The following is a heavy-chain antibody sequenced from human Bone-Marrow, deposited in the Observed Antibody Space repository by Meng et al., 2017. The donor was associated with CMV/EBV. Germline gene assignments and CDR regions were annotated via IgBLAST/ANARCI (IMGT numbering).Heavy chain of an antibody. CDR3: AKVPSASGDY. Sequence: GGSLRLSCAASGFNFHDYGMSWVRQAPGKGLEWISAINWSGNKDYADSVKGRFTISRDNSKNTLYLQMNSLRAEDTALYYCAKVPSASGDYWGQGTLVTVSS. D-gene: IGHD3-10*01. V-gene: IGHV3-20*04. CDR1: GFNFHDYG. CDR2: INWSGNK. J-gene: IGHJ4*02.